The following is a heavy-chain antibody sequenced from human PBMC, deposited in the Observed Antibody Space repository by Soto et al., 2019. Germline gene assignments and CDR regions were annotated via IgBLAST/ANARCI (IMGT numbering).Heavy chain of an antibody. V-gene: IGHV1-69*01. D-gene: IGHD1-1*01. J-gene: IGHJ4*02. CDR3: ATAVFRGTAIPQLEH. CDR2: IIPVFAST. Sequence: QVHLVQSGAEVKKPASSVKVSCQASGGTFSTYGITWVRQAPGHGLEWMGAIIPVFASTSSAQLFRGRLSITADEVSSTAYMELSGLTSEDTAIYYCATAVFRGTAIPQLEHWGQGTLVTVS. CDR1: GGTFSTYG.